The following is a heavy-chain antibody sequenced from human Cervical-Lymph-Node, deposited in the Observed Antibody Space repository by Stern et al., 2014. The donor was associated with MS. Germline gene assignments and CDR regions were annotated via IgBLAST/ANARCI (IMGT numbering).Heavy chain of an antibody. CDR2: IISLFGTA. CDR3: ARDDVMIWGMDV. J-gene: IGHJ6*02. V-gene: IGHV1-69*12. Sequence: QVQLVQSGAEVRKPGSSVKVACKASGDTFSNYGISWVRQAPGQGLEWMGGIISLFGTANYAQTFKGRVTITADESTSTVYLQLNSLRSEDTAVYYCARDDVMIWGMDVWAKGPRSPSP. CDR1: GDTFSNYG. D-gene: IGHD3/OR15-3a*01.